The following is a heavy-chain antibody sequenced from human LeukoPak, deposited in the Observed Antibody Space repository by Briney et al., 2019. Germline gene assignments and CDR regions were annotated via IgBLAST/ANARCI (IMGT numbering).Heavy chain of an antibody. J-gene: IGHJ4*03. V-gene: IGHV4-39*07. CDR3: ARDPLYSSSWEFDY. CDR2: IYYSGST. CDR1: GGSISSSSYY. Sequence: SETLSLTCTVSGGSISSSSYYWGWIRQPPGKGLEWIGSIYYSGSTNYNPSLKSRVTMSVDTSKNQFSLKLSSVTAADTAVYYCARDPLYSSSWEFDYWGQGTTVTVSS. D-gene: IGHD6-13*01.